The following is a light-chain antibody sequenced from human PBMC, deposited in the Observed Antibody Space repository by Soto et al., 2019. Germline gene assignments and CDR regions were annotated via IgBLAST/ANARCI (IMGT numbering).Light chain of an antibody. V-gene: IGKV3-15*01. J-gene: IGKJ1*01. CDR3: QQYKNWPPWT. Sequence: EIVMTQSQATLSVSPGEKATLSFRASQSVGVNLAWYQHKPGQAPRLLIYGASTRATDIPARISGSGSGTEFTLTISSLQSEDFAVYYCQQYKNWPPWTFGQGTKVDIK. CDR1: QSVGVN. CDR2: GAS.